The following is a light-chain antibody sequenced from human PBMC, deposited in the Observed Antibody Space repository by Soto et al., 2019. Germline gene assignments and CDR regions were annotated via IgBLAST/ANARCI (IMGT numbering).Light chain of an antibody. CDR3: AAWDDSLSGRGV. Sequence: QSVLTQPPSASGTPGQRVTISCSGSSSNIGSNYVYWYQQLPGTAPKLLIYRNNHRPSGVPDRFSGSKSGTSASLASSGLRSEDEADYYCAAWDDSLSGRGVFGGGTKLTVL. CDR2: RNN. V-gene: IGLV1-47*01. J-gene: IGLJ2*01. CDR1: SSNIGSNY.